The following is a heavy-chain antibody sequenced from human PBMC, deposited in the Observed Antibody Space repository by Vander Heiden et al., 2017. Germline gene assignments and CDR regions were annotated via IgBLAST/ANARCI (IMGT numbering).Heavy chain of an antibody. V-gene: IGHV1-18*01. D-gene: IGHD3-22*01. CDR3: ARDRRFDLTYYDDSSGSTPFDD. CDR1: GYTFTSYG. Sequence: QVQLVQSGAEVKKPGASVKVSCKASGYTFTSYGISWVRQAPGQGLEWMGWISAYNGNTNYAQKLQGRVTRTTDTSTSTAYMELRSLRSDDTAVYYCARDRRFDLTYYDDSSGSTPFDDWGQGTLVTVSS. J-gene: IGHJ4*02. CDR2: ISAYNGNT.